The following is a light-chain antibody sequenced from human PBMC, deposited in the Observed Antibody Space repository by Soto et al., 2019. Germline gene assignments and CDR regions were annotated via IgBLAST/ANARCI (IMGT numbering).Light chain of an antibody. J-gene: IGKJ5*01. CDR3: QQYHTWPPIT. CDR1: QSVGSR. V-gene: IGKV3-15*01. CDR2: ETS. Sequence: IVMTQSPDTVSLSPGEGAEISCRASQSVGSRVAWYQQKFGQPPRLLLYETSTRANGIPARFSGSGSGTDLTLSISSLQTGDVGIYSCQQYHTWPPITFGQGTRLEI.